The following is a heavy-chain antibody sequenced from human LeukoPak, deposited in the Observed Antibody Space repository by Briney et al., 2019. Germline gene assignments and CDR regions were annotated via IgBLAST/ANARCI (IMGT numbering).Heavy chain of an antibody. V-gene: IGHV4-34*01. CDR3: ARDKVDYYGSGSYYNVAYYYMDV. J-gene: IGHJ6*03. CDR2: INHSGST. CDR1: GGSFSGYY. D-gene: IGHD3-10*01. Sequence: SETLSLTCAVYGGSFSGYYWSWIRQPPGKGLEWIGEINHSGSTNYNPSLKSRVTISVDTSKNQFSLKLSSVTAADTAVYYCARDKVDYYGSGSYYNVAYYYMDVWGKGTTVTISS.